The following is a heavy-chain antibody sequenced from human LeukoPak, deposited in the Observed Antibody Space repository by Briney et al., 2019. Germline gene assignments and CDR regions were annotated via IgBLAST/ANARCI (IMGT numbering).Heavy chain of an antibody. CDR1: GGTFSSYA. V-gene: IGHV1-69*05. CDR3: ARTDYDSSGFPY. Sequence: GASVKVSCKASGGTFSSYAISWVRQAPGQGLEWMGGIIPIFGTANYAQKFQGRVTITTDESTSTAYMELSSLRSEDTAVYYCARTDYDSSGFPYRGQGTLVTVSS. D-gene: IGHD3-22*01. CDR2: IIPIFGTA. J-gene: IGHJ4*02.